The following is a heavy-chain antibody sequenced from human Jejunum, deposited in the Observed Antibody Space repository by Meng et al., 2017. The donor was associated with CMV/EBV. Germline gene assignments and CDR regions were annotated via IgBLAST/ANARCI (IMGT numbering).Heavy chain of an antibody. CDR1: GGSISAYY. CDR3: AGGYTYGYMPIGFDY. CDR2: IYYTGNT. Sequence: GGSISAYYWTWVRQPPGKGLEWIGYIYYTGNTNYNPSLRSRVTISLDMSKKQFSLNLSSVTAADTAVYYCAGGYTYGYMPIGFDYWGQGKLVTVSS. V-gene: IGHV4-59*01. J-gene: IGHJ4*02. D-gene: IGHD5-18*01.